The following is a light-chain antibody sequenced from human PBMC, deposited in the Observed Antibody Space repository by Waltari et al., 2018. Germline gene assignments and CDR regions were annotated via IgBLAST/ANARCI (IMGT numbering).Light chain of an antibody. Sequence: DIQMTQSPSTLSASVGDRVTITCRASQSISDSLAWYQQKPGKAPKLLIYKTSSLESGVPSRLSGSGSGTEFTLTISSLQPDDFATYYCQQYNTYPWTFGQGTKVEIK. CDR1: QSISDS. CDR3: QQYNTYPWT. J-gene: IGKJ1*01. CDR2: KTS. V-gene: IGKV1-5*03.